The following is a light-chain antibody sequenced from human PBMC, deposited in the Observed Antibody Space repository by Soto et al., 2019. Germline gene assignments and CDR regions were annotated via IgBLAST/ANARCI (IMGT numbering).Light chain of an antibody. CDR3: QQYGSSPT. CDR2: GVS. Sequence: EIVLTQSPGTLSLSPGERATLSCRASQSVSRSYLAWYQQKPGQAPRLLIYGVSSRATGIPDRFSGSGSGTDFTLTISRLEPEDFAVYYCQQYGSSPTFGQGTTVEIK. V-gene: IGKV3-20*01. CDR1: QSVSRSY. J-gene: IGKJ1*01.